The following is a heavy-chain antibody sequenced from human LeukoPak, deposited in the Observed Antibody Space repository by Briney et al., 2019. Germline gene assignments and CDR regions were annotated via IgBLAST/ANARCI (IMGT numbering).Heavy chain of an antibody. Sequence: ASVKVSCKASGGTFSSYAISWVRQAPGQGLEWMGRINPNSGGTNYAQKFQGRVTMTRDTSISTAYMELSRLRSDDTAVYYCARRWLRHDPNDYWGQGTLVTVSS. CDR2: INPNSGGT. V-gene: IGHV1-2*06. CDR1: GGTFSSYA. J-gene: IGHJ4*02. D-gene: IGHD5-12*01. CDR3: ARRWLRHDPNDY.